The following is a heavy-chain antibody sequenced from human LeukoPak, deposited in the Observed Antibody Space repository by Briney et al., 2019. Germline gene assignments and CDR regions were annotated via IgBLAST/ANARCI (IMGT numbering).Heavy chain of an antibody. Sequence: PSETLSLTCTVSGSSISSYYWSWIRQPPGKGLEWIGYIYYSGSTNYNPSLKSRVTISVDTSKNQFSLKLTSVTAADTAVYYCARDGGGDRYGFDFWGKGTLVTVSS. V-gene: IGHV4-59*01. CDR3: ARDGGGDRYGFDF. J-gene: IGHJ4*02. D-gene: IGHD5-18*01. CDR1: GSSISSYY. CDR2: IYYSGST.